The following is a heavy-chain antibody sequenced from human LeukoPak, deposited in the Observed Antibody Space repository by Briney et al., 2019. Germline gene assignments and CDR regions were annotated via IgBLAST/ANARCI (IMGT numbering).Heavy chain of an antibody. CDR1: NYTFTSYG. J-gene: IGHJ4*02. V-gene: IGHV1-18*01. D-gene: IGHD3-10*01. CDR3: ARDEDHYGSGSGY. Sequence: ASVKASCKASNYTFTSYGITWLRQAPGQGLEWMAWISAYNGYTNYGQKFQGRVSTTTETSTNTAYMELRNLRSDDTAIYYCARDEDHYGSGSGYWGQGTLVTVSS. CDR2: ISAYNGYT.